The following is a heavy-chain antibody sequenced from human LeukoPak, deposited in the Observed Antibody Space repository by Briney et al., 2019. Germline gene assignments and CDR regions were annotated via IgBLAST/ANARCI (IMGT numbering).Heavy chain of an antibody. D-gene: IGHD3-10*01. CDR1: GFTFSSYA. CDR2: ICGSGGST. V-gene: IGHV3-23*01. J-gene: IGHJ3*02. CDR3: AMSTYYYGSGSYYNSYAFDI. Sequence: GGSLRLSCAASGFTFSSYAMSWVRQAPGKGLEWVSAICGSGGSTYYADSVKGRFTLSRDNSKNTLYLQMISLRAEDTTVYYCAMSTYYYGSGSYYNSYAFDIWGQGTMVTVSS.